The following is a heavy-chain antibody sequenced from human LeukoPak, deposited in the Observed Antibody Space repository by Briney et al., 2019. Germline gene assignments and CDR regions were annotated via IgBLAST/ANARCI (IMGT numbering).Heavy chain of an antibody. Sequence: GGSLRLSCAASGFTFSTYAMSWVRQAPGKGLEWVSCLTGGGGGTSYADSVKGRFTISRDNSKNTLYLQMNSLRAEDTAVYYCAKDKGAVTGTFDYWGQGTLVTVSS. CDR2: LTGGGGGT. J-gene: IGHJ4*02. CDR1: GFTFSTYA. V-gene: IGHV3-23*01. CDR3: AKDKGAVTGTFDY. D-gene: IGHD1-14*01.